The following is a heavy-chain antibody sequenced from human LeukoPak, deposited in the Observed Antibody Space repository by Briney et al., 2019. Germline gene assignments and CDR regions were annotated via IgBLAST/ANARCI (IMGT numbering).Heavy chain of an antibody. V-gene: IGHV5-51*01. D-gene: IGHD1-26*01. CDR3: ARRSGGYFDY. J-gene: IGHJ4*02. Sequence: GESLKISCKGSGYSFTNFWIGWVRQMPGKGLEWMGIIHPGDSDTRYSPSFQGQVTISADKSISTAHLQWNSLKASDTAMYYCARRSGGYFDYWGQGTLVTVSS. CDR1: GYSFTNFW. CDR2: IHPGDSDT.